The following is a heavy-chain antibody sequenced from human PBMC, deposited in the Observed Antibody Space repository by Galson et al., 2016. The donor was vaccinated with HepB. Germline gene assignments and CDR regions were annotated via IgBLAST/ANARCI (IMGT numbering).Heavy chain of an antibody. V-gene: IGHV3-30*04. CDR1: AGTFKNYA. CDR2: ISYDGSKK. Sequence: SLRLSCAVSAGTFKNYAMHWVRQAPGKGLEWVSVISYDGSKKYYSDSVRGRFTISRDNSKNILFLQMDSLRPEDTAVYFCARDVAAAGVYHYSMDVWGKGTTVTVFS. CDR3: ARDVAAAGVYHYSMDV. J-gene: IGHJ6*03. D-gene: IGHD5/OR15-5a*01.